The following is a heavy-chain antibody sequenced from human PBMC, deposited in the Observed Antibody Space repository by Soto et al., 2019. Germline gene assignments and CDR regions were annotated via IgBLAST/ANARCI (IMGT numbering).Heavy chain of an antibody. J-gene: IGHJ4*02. CDR2: IFSNDVK. CDR3: ARADDSYSVDY. Sequence: QVTLKESGPVLVKPTETHTLTCTVSGFSLTNDGMGVSWIRQTPGKALEWLAHIFSNDVKYYTTSLRSRLTISKDTSKSHVVLTMTNVDPADTATYYCARADDSYSVDYWGQGTLVTVSS. V-gene: IGHV2-26*01. D-gene: IGHD2-15*01. CDR1: GFSLTNDGMG.